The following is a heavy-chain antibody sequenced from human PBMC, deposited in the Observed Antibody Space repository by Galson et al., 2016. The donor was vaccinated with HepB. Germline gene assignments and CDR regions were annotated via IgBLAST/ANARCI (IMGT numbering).Heavy chain of an antibody. J-gene: IGHJ6*03. V-gene: IGHV3-48*02. Sequence: SLRLSCAASGFSFSSYSMNWVRQAPGKELEWISYISSTNSPTIYYADSVKGRFTISRDNAKNSLYLQMNSLRDEDTAVYYCARGVGPAYMDVWATGPRSPSP. D-gene: IGHD5/OR15-5a*01. CDR1: GFSFSSYS. CDR2: ISSTNSPTI. CDR3: ARGVGPAYMDV.